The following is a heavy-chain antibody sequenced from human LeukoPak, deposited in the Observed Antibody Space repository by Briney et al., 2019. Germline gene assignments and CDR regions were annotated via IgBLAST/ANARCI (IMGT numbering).Heavy chain of an antibody. CDR1: GGSFSGYY. CDR2: INHSGST. J-gene: IGHJ4*02. CDR3: ASGIRYFDWSYLY. Sequence: SETLSLTCAVYGGSFSGYYWSWIRQPPGKGLEWIGEINHSGSTNYNPSLKSRVTISVDTSKNQFSLKLSSVTAADTAVYYCASGIRYFDWSYLYWGQGTLVTVSS. V-gene: IGHV4-34*01. D-gene: IGHD3-9*01.